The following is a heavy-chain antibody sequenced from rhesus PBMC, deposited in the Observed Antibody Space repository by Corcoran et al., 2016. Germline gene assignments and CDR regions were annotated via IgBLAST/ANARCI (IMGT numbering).Heavy chain of an antibody. CDR1: GYSISSGYG. Sequence: QLQLQESGPGLVKPSETLSLTCAVSGYSISSGYGWSWIRQPPGKGLEWIGYISYSGSTSYNPSLNSRVTSSRDTSKNQFSLKLSSVTAADTAVYYCASLYSSGWYTNPDYWGQGVLVTVSS. CDR3: ASLYSSGWYTNPDY. J-gene: IGHJ4*01. D-gene: IGHD6-31*01. CDR2: ISYSGST. V-gene: IGHV4-122*02.